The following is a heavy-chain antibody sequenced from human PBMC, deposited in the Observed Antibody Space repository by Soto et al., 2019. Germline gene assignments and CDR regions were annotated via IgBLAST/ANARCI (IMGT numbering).Heavy chain of an antibody. CDR3: GMDTPRVPYGMDV. CDR2: IRSKADSYAT. Sequence: EVQLVESGGGLVQPGGSLKLSCAASGFTFSGSSMHWVRQASGKGLGWVGRIRSKADSYATAYAASVKGRFTISRDDSKNTAYLQMASLETEDTAVYYCGMDTPRVPYGMDVWGQGTTVTVSS. V-gene: IGHV3-73*01. CDR1: GFTFSGSS. D-gene: IGHD5-18*01. J-gene: IGHJ6*02.